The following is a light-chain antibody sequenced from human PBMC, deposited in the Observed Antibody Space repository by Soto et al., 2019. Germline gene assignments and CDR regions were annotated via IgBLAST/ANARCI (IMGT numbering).Light chain of an antibody. CDR1: QSVSSRF. Sequence: EIVWTQSPGTLSLSPGERATLSCRASQSVSSRFLAWYQQKPGQAPRVLIYGASSRATGIPDRFSGSGSGTDFTLIISRLEPEDFAMYYCQQYDSSRTFGQGTKVEMK. V-gene: IGKV3-20*01. CDR3: QQYDSSRT. J-gene: IGKJ1*01. CDR2: GAS.